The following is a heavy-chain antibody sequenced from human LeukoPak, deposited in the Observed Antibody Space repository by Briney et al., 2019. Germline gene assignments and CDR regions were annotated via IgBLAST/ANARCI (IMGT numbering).Heavy chain of an antibody. D-gene: IGHD1-26*01. V-gene: IGHV3-9*01. Sequence: GGSLRLSCAASGFTFGDYAMHWDRQAPGKGLEWVSGISWNSGSIGYADSVKGRFTISRDNSKNTLYLQMNSLRAEDTAVYYCASGRASDSGSSDYWGQGTLVTVSS. CDR3: ASGRASDSGSSDY. CDR1: GFTFGDYA. CDR2: ISWNSGSI. J-gene: IGHJ4*02.